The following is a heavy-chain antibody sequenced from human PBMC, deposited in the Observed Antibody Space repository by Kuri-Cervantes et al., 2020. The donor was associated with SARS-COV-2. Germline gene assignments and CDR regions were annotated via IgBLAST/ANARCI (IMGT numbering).Heavy chain of an antibody. J-gene: IGHJ6*03. V-gene: IGHV4-34*01. Sequence: SETLSLTCTVSGGSISSYYWSWIRQPAGKGLEWIGEINHSGSTNYNPSLKSRVTTSVDTSKNQFSLKLSPVTAADTAVYYCARVRGSYYYYYYMDVWGKGTTVTVSS. CDR1: GGSISSYY. CDR2: INHSGST. D-gene: IGHD6-13*01. CDR3: ARVRGSYYYYYYMDV.